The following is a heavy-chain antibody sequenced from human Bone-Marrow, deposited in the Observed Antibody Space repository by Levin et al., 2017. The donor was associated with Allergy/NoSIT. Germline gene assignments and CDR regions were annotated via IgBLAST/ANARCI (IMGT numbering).Heavy chain of an antibody. Sequence: GESLKISCAASGFTFSTYAKNWVRQAPGKGLEWVSSIRGSGGSTYYADSVKGRFTISRDNSKNTLYLQMNSLRVEDTAVYYCSKDISSSWSTGDLDYWGQGTLVTVSS. J-gene: IGHJ4*02. V-gene: IGHV3-23*01. CDR3: SKDISSSWSTGDLDY. CDR2: IRGSGGST. D-gene: IGHD6-13*01. CDR1: GFTFSTYA.